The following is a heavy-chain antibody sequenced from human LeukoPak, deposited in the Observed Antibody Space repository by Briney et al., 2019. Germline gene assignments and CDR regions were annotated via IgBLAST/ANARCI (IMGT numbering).Heavy chain of an antibody. CDR2: IYYSGSP. CDR3: ARVLVDCSGGSCYYFDY. V-gene: IGHV4-30-4*01. D-gene: IGHD2-15*01. J-gene: IGHJ4*02. Sequence: SQTLSLTCTVSGGSISSGDYYWSWIRQPPGKGLEWIGYIYYSGSPYSNPSLKSRLTISVDTSKNQFSLKLSSVTAADTAVYYCARVLVDCSGGSCYYFDYWGQGTLVTVSS. CDR1: GGSISSGDYY.